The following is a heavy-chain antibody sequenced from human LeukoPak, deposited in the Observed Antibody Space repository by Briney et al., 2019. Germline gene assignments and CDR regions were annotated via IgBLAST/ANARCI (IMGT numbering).Heavy chain of an antibody. CDR1: GFTFSSYG. Sequence: GGSLRLSCAASGFTFSSYGMHWVRQAPGKGLVWVSRINSDGSSTSYADSVKGRFTISRDNAKNTLYLQMNSLRAEDTAVYYCARGTSWYYGMDVWGQGTTVTVSS. V-gene: IGHV3-74*01. CDR3: ARGTSWYYGMDV. CDR2: INSDGSST. J-gene: IGHJ6*02.